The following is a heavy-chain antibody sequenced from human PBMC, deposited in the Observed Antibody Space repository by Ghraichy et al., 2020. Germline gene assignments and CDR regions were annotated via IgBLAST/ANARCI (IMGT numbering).Heavy chain of an antibody. J-gene: IGHJ6*02. CDR3: ATGRRWYWDNYYGMDV. D-gene: IGHD6-13*01. Sequence: SETLSLTCTVSGDSFSSSNYYCAWIRQPPGKGLEWIGSIYYSGNTYYNPSLKSRVTISVDTSRNQFSLKLSSVTAADTAVYYCATGRRWYWDNYYGMDVWGQGTTVTVSS. V-gene: IGHV4-39*01. CDR1: GDSFSSSNYY. CDR2: IYYSGNT.